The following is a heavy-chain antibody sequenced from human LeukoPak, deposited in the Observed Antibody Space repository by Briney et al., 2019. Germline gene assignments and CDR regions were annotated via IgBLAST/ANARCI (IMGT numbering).Heavy chain of an antibody. CDR1: GGTFSNYA. Sequence: AASVKVSCKASGGTFSNYAISWVRQAPGQGLEWMGWISAYNGNTNYAQKLQGRVTMTTDTSTSTAYMGLRSLRSDDTAVYYCARDLGYYYYYYMDVWGKGTTVTVSS. D-gene: IGHD3-16*01. V-gene: IGHV1-18*01. J-gene: IGHJ6*03. CDR3: ARDLGYYYYYYMDV. CDR2: ISAYNGNT.